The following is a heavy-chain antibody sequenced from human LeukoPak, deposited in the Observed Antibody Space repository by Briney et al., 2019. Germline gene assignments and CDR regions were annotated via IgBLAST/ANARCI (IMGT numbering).Heavy chain of an antibody. CDR3: AKVELRYFDWSPPDY. CDR2: ISYDGSNK. V-gene: IGHV3-30*18. J-gene: IGHJ4*02. CDR1: GVTFSSNG. D-gene: IGHD3-9*01. Sequence: PGGALRLSSAASGVTFSSNGMHWVRQAPGKGLERVAVISYDGSNKYYADSVKGRFTISRDNSKNTLYLQMNSLRAEDTAVYYCAKVELRYFDWSPPDYWGQGTLVTVSS.